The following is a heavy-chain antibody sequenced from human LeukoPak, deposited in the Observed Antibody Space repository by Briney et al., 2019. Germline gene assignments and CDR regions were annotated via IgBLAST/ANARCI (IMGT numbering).Heavy chain of an antibody. J-gene: IGHJ6*03. CDR2: ITYNSGTI. CDR1: GFSFDDYA. V-gene: IGHV3-9*01. CDR3: AREFSSYYYYMDV. Sequence: PGGSLRLSCAASGFSFDDYAMHWVRQAPGKGLEWVSGITYNSGTIGYAESVQGRFTISRDNSKNTLYLQMNSLRAEDTAVYYCAREFSSYYYYMDVWGKGTTVTVSS.